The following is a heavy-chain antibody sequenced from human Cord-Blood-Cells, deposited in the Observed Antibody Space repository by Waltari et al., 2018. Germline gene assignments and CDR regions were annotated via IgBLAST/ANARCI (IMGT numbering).Heavy chain of an antibody. CDR1: GFTFSSYW. D-gene: IGHD3-9*01. CDR3: ASVFFDWLLCY. Sequence: EVQLVESGGGLVQPGGSLSLSCAASGFTFSSYWMSWLRQAPGKGLGWVANMTQDGSEISYVDSVKCRFTISRDNAKNSLFLQMNSLRAEGTAVYYCASVFFDWLLCYWGQGTLVTVSS. V-gene: IGHV3-7*01. J-gene: IGHJ4*02. CDR2: MTQDGSEI.